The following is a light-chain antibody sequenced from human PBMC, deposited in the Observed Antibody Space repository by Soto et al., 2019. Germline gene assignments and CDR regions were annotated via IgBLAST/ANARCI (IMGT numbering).Light chain of an antibody. V-gene: IGLV2-14*01. CDR1: SGDIGSYNR. J-gene: IGLJ1*01. CDR2: EVT. CDR3: SSYTNINTRACV. Sequence: QSAVTQPASVSGSPGQSITISCTGTSGDIGSYNRVSWYQQHPGKAPKLIIYEVTDWPSGVSNRFSGSKSGNTASLTISGLQADDEAEYYCSSYTNINTRACVFGTGTKLTVL.